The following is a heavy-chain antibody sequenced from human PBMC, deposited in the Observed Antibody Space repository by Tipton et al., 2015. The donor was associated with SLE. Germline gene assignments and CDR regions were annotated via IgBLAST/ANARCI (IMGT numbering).Heavy chain of an antibody. CDR2: IYSSGRT. V-gene: IGHV3-66*02. CDR3: ARALTIRRYMDV. J-gene: IGHJ6*03. CDR1: GITASNNY. Sequence: SLRLSCAASGITASNNYMSWVRQAPGKGLEWVSIIYSSGRTYYADSVKGRLTVSRDNSRNTVYLQMNSLSSDDTAVYFCARALTIRRYMDVWGNGTRVTVSS.